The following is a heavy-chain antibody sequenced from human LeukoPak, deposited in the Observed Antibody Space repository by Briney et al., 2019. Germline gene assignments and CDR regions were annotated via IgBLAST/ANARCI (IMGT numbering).Heavy chain of an antibody. CDR2: IKSNTGGT. J-gene: IGHJ4*02. CDR3: AADKQQLSYYFDY. D-gene: IGHD6-13*01. Sequence: ASVKVSCKASGYTLTAYYIHWLHQAPGQGLEWMGWIKSNTGGTKYVEKFEGRFTMTRDTSISTIYMELSSLRSDDTAVYYCAADKQQLSYYFDYWGQGTLVTVSA. V-gene: IGHV1-2*02. CDR1: GYTLTAYY.